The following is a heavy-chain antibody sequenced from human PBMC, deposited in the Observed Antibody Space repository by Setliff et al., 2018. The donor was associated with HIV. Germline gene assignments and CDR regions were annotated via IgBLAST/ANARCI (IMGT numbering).Heavy chain of an antibody. CDR2: FDPDDGGT. J-gene: IGHJ5*02. Sequence: GPSVKVSCKVSGYSLTELSMHWVRQAPGKGLEWMGGFDPDDGGTVYAQQFQGRVTMTEDTSTDTAYMELTSLRSEDTAMYYCAPVSSGWFDPWGQGTLVTVSS. V-gene: IGHV1-24*01. D-gene: IGHD6-25*01. CDR3: APVSSGWFDP. CDR1: GYSLTELS.